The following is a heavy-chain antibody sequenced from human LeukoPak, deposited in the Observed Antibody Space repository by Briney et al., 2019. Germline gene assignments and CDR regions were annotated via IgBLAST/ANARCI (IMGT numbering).Heavy chain of an antibody. Sequence: GGSLRLSCAASGFTFSSYWMHWVRQAPGKGLVWVSRINSDGSSTSYADSVKGRFTTSRDNAKNSLYLQMNSLRAEDTAVYYCARAGYSSSWYPRATYFDYWGQGTLVTVSS. D-gene: IGHD6-13*01. CDR1: GFTFSSYW. J-gene: IGHJ4*02. CDR2: INSDGSST. V-gene: IGHV3-74*01. CDR3: ARAGYSSSWYPRATYFDY.